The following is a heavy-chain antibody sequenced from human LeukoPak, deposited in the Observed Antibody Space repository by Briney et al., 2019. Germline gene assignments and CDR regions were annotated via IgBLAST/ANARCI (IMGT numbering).Heavy chain of an antibody. CDR1: GFTFSSYA. CDR2: ISSNGGST. V-gene: IGHV3-64*01. D-gene: IGHD6-19*01. J-gene: IGHJ4*02. Sequence: GRSLRLSCAASGFTFSSYAMHWVRQAPGKGLEYVSAISSNGGSTYYANSVKGRFTISRDNSKNTLYLQMGSLRAEDMAVYYCASSLAVAGTSFDYWGQGTLVTVSS. CDR3: ASSLAVAGTSFDY.